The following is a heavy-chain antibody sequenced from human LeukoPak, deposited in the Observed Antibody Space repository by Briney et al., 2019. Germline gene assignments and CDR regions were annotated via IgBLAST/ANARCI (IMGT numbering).Heavy chain of an antibody. D-gene: IGHD1-26*01. CDR2: ISGSGGST. CDR1: GFTFSSYA. CDR3: AKSPSPYSGSYFDY. Sequence: GGSVRLFCAASGFTFSSYAMSWVRQAPGKGLEWVSAISGSGGSTYYADSVKGRFTISRDNSKNTLYLQMNSLRAEDTAVYYCAKSPSPYSGSYFDYWGQGTLVTVSS. J-gene: IGHJ4*02. V-gene: IGHV3-23*01.